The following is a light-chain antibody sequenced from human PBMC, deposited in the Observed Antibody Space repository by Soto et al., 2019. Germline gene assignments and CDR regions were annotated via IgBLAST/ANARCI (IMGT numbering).Light chain of an antibody. J-gene: IGLJ7*01. Sequence: QSVLTQPPSASGTPGQRVTISCSGSSSNIGSHTVNWYQQVPGTAPNLLIYNNNQRPSGVPDRFSGSKSGTSASLAISGLQSEDEADYYCAAWHDSLNGPVFGGGTQLTVL. CDR2: NNN. CDR1: SSNIGSHT. V-gene: IGLV1-44*01. CDR3: AAWHDSLNGPV.